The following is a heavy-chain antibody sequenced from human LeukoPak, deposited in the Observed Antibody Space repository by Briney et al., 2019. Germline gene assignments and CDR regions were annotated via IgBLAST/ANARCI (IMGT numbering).Heavy chain of an antibody. CDR1: GYTLTELS. J-gene: IGHJ4*02. D-gene: IGHD6-13*01. Sequence: ASVKVSCKVSGYTLTELSMHWERQAPGKGLERMGGFDPEDVETIYAQKFQGRVTITEDTSTDTAYMELSSLRSEDTAVYYCATAPLAAAGRFDYRGQGTLVTVSS. V-gene: IGHV1-24*01. CDR2: FDPEDVET. CDR3: ATAPLAAAGRFDY.